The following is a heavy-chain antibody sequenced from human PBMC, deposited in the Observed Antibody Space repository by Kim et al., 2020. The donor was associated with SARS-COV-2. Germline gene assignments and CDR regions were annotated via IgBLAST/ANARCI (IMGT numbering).Heavy chain of an antibody. J-gene: IGHJ4*02. D-gene: IGHD1-1*01. CDR3: AKGGTLQVLY. V-gene: IGHV3-23*01. Sequence: GGSLRLSCAASGFTFTNYGMSWVRQAPGKGLEWVSFVSANGGCTNYADSVKGRFTISRDNSKNVLYLQMNGLRAEDTAVYYCAKGGTLQVLYWGQGALVTVSS. CDR1: GFTFTNYG. CDR2: VSANGGCT.